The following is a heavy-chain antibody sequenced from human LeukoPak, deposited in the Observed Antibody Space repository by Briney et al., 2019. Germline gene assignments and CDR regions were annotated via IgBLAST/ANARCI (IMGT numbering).Heavy chain of an antibody. J-gene: IGHJ6*02. CDR2: IYYRGTT. CDR1: GGSISSSNYY. V-gene: IGHV4-39*01. D-gene: IGHD6-25*01. Sequence: SETLSLTCTVSGGSISSSNYYRGWIRQPPGKGLEWIGTIYYRGTTYYNPSLKSRVTISIDTSKNQFSLKLSSVTAADTAVYYCASGIAAAATYDYYCGLDVWGQGTTVTVSS. CDR3: ASGIAAAATYDYYCGLDV.